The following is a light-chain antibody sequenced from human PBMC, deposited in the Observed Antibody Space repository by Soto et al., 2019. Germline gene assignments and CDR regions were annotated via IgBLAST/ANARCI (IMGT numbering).Light chain of an antibody. CDR1: ISDVGGYNY. J-gene: IGLJ1*01. CDR2: EVS. Sequence: QSLLNQAASVSGSPGQSITIACTGTISDVGGYNYVSWYQQHPGKAPKLMIYEVSNRPSGVSNRFSGSKSGNTASLTISGLQAEDEADYYCSSYTSSSTLPYVFGTGTKVTVL. V-gene: IGLV2-14*01. CDR3: SSYTSSSTLPYV.